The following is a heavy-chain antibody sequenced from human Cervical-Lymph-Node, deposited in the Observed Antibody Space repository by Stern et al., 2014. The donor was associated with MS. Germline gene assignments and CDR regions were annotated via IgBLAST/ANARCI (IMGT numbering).Heavy chain of an antibody. Sequence: QVQLVESGAEVKKPGSSVKVSCTASGGTFNNYTISWVRQAPGQGLEWVGRIIPMLGITNYAQKFEGRGTISADKFTSTVYMELSSLRSEDTAVFYCAREGLGRAVIVASFYGMDVWGQGTTVTVSS. CDR3: AREGLGRAVIVASFYGMDV. CDR1: GGTFNNYT. J-gene: IGHJ6*02. D-gene: IGHD2-21*01. CDR2: IIPMLGIT. V-gene: IGHV1-69*09.